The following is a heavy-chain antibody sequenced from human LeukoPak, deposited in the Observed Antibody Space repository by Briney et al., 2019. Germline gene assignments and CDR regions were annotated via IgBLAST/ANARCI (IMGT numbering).Heavy chain of an antibody. CDR2: IIPIFGTA. CDR3: ARGIVVVTAANYYYMDV. V-gene: IGHV1-69*13. Sequence: ASVKVSCKASGGTFSSYAISWVRQAPGQRLEWRGGIIPIFGTANYAQKSQGRVTITADESTSTAYMELSSLRSEDTAVYYGARGIVVVTAANYYYMDVWGKGTTVTVSS. D-gene: IGHD2-2*01. J-gene: IGHJ6*03. CDR1: GGTFSSYA.